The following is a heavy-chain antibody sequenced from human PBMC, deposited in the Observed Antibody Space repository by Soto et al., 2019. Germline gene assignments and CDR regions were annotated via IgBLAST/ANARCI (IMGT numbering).Heavy chain of an antibody. V-gene: IGHV3-23*01. CDR3: GKASDYVLKRAPFRKVQYSYSYVDG. CDR1: GFTFSNFG. J-gene: IGHJ6*03. Sequence: EVQLLESGGALVQSGGSLRLSCAASGFTFSNFGMSWVRQAPGKGLEWVSCISGSGDNKDYADSVKGRFTISRDNSKNTLYLKMNSMRAEDTAVYYCGKASDYVLKRAPFRKVQYSYSYVDGWGKGTTVTASS. D-gene: IGHD3-10*02. CDR2: ISGSGDNK.